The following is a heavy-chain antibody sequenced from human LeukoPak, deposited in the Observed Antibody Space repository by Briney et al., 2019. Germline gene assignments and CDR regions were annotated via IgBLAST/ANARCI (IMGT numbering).Heavy chain of an antibody. V-gene: IGHV3-33*01. CDR3: VRGSGWAYYFDY. J-gene: IGHJ4*02. CDR1: GFIFGTYG. CDR2: IWYDGSNK. D-gene: IGHD6-19*01. Sequence: PGGSLRLSCEASGFIFGTYGMHWVRQAPGKGLEWVALIWYDGSNKYYADSVKGRFTISRDNSKNTLYLQMNSLRAEATALYYCVRGSGWAYYFDYWGQGTLVTVSS.